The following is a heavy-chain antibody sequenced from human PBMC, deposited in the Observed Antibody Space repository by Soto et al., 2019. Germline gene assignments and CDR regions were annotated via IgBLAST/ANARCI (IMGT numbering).Heavy chain of an antibody. V-gene: IGHV3-23*01. J-gene: IGHJ4*02. CDR2: ITGRGSDT. CDR3: AKKAVADRPPLD. CDR1: GFTFSSYA. D-gene: IGHD6-6*01. Sequence: EVQLLESGGGLVQPGGSLRLSCAASGFTFSSYAMSWVRQAPGKGLEWVSGITGRGSDTYYADSVKGRFTISRDNSKNALYLQMNSLRAEDRAVYYCAKKAVADRPPLDWGQGTLVTVSS.